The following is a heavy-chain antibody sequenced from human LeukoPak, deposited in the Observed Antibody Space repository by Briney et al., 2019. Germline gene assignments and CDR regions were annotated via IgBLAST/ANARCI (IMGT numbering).Heavy chain of an antibody. CDR3: ARGLGYCSSTSCYTGEPDY. J-gene: IGHJ4*02. CDR2: IIPIFGTA. Sequence: SLKVSCKASGGTFSSYAISWVRQAPGQGLEWMRGIIPIFGTANYAQKFQGRVTITTDESTSTAYMELSSLRSEDTAVYYCARGLGYCSSTSCYTGEPDYWGQGTLVTVSS. V-gene: IGHV1-69*05. CDR1: GGTFSSYA. D-gene: IGHD2-2*02.